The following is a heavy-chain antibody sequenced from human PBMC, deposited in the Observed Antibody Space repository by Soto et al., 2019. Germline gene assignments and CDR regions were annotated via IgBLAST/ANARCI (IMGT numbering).Heavy chain of an antibody. Sequence: ASVKVSCKASGYTFTNYGISWVRQAPGQGLEWMGWISAYNGNTNYAQKLQGRVTMTTDTSTSTAYMELRSLRSDDTAVYYCARQYCSSTSCSWFDPWGQGTLVTVSS. CDR1: GYTFTNYG. CDR2: ISAYNGNT. V-gene: IGHV1-18*04. CDR3: ARQYCSSTSCSWFDP. J-gene: IGHJ5*02. D-gene: IGHD2-2*01.